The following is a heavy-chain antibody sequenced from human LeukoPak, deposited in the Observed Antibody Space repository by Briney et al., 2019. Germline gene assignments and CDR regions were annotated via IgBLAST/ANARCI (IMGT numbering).Heavy chain of an antibody. V-gene: IGHV3-30-3*01. J-gene: IGHJ4*02. Sequence: GGSLRLSCAASGFTFSSYAMHWVRQAPGKGLEWVAVISYDGSNKYYADSVKGRFTISRDNSKNTLYLQMNSLRAEDTAVYYCAKELSGPGGYWGQGTLVTVSS. D-gene: IGHD3-3*01. CDR1: GFTFSSYA. CDR2: ISYDGSNK. CDR3: AKELSGPGGY.